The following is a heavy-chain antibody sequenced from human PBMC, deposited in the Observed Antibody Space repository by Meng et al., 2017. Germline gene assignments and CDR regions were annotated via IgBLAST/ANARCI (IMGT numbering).Heavy chain of an antibody. V-gene: IGHV3-7*01. CDR3: ARDLRARGYSYGPTPEYYYYGMDV. CDR1: GFTFSSYW. J-gene: IGHJ6*02. CDR2: IKQDGSEK. Sequence: GGLLRLSCAASGFTFSSYWMSWARQVPGKGLEWVANIKQDGSEKYYVDSVKGRFTIPRDKAKNSLYLQMNSLRAEDTAVYYCARDLRARGYSYGPTPEYYYYGMDVWGQGTTVTVSS. D-gene: IGHD5-18*01.